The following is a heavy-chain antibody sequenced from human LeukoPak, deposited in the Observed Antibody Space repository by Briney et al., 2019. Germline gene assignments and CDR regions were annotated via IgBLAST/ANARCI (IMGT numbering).Heavy chain of an antibody. D-gene: IGHD5-12*01. CDR3: AREVRGYSGYEDYYYMDV. Sequence: GGSLRLSCAASGFTFSSYWMSWVRQAPGKGLEWVANIKQDGSEKYYVDSVKGRFTISRDNAKNSLYLQMNSLRAEDTAVYYCAREVRGYSGYEDYYYMDVWGKGTTVTVSS. J-gene: IGHJ6*03. CDR2: IKQDGSEK. CDR1: GFTFSSYW. V-gene: IGHV3-7*01.